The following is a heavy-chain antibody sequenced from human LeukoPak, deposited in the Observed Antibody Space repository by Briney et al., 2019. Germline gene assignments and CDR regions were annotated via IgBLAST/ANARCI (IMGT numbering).Heavy chain of an antibody. CDR3: ASAHITIFGVVIRGFDY. V-gene: IGHV4-34*01. J-gene: IGHJ4*02. D-gene: IGHD3-3*01. CDR1: GGSFSGYY. Sequence: SETLSLTCAVYGGSFSGYYWSWIRQPPGKGLEWIGEINHSGSTNYNPSLKSRVTISVDTSKNQFSLKLSSVTAADTAVYYCASAHITIFGVVIRGFDYWGQGTLVTVSS. CDR2: INHSGST.